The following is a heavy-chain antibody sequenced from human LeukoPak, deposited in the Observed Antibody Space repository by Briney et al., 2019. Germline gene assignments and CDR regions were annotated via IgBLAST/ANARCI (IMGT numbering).Heavy chain of an antibody. D-gene: IGHD2-2*03. CDR2: ISSSCDTI. Sequence: GGSLRLSCAASGFIFSKYSMHWVRQAPGKGLEWVSYISSSCDTIYYADSVKGRFTISRDNAKNSLYLQMNSLRDEDTAVYYCARDGYCSSGTCYGSYDYWGQGTLVTVSS. V-gene: IGHV3-48*02. CDR3: ARDGYCSSGTCYGSYDY. J-gene: IGHJ4*02. CDR1: GFIFSKYS.